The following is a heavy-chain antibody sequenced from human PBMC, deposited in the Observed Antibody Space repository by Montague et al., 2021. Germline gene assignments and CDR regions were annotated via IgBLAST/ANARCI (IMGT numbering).Heavy chain of an antibody. CDR1: GASISSYY. Sequence: SETLSLTRTVSGASISSYYWSWIRQPPGKGLEWIGYRYDSGNANHNPSLRGRVTISVDTSKNQSSLKLSSVTAADTAVYYCARGSDYMKNWGQGTLVTVSS. D-gene: IGHD1-26*01. V-gene: IGHV4-59*01. CDR2: RYDSGNA. J-gene: IGHJ4*02. CDR3: ARGSDYMKN.